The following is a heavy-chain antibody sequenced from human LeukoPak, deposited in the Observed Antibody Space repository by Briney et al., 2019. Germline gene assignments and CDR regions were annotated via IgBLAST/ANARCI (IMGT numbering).Heavy chain of an antibody. J-gene: IGHJ5*02. V-gene: IGHV4-34*01. Sequence: SETLSLTCAVYGGSFSGYCWSWIRQPPGKGLEWIGVINHSGSTNYNPSLKSRVTISVDTSKNQFSLKLSSVTAADTAVYYCARDHVLRYFDWLLYRANGGWFDPWGQGTLVTVSS. D-gene: IGHD3-9*01. CDR1: GGSFSGYC. CDR2: INHSGST. CDR3: ARDHVLRYFDWLLYRANGGWFDP.